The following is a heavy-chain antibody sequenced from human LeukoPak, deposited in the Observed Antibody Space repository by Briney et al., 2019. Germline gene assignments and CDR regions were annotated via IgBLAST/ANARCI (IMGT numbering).Heavy chain of an antibody. CDR3: ALSVPTIDLIVVVPGGYYMDV. CDR2: IYHSGST. Sequence: SETLSLTCTVSGGSISSGGYYWSWIRQPPGKGLEWIGYIYHSGSTYYNPSLKSRVTISVDRSKNQFSLKLSSVTAADTAVYYCALSVPTIDLIVVVPGGYYMDVWGKGTTVTVSS. D-gene: IGHD2-2*01. CDR1: GGSISSGGYY. J-gene: IGHJ6*03. V-gene: IGHV4-30-2*01.